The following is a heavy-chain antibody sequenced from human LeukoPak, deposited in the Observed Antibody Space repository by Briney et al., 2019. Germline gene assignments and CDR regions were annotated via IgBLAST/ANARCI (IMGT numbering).Heavy chain of an antibody. D-gene: IGHD6-6*01. J-gene: IGHJ4*02. CDR1: GFTFSSYW. V-gene: IGHV3-7*01. CDR3: ARDVSDENGSSSRIHLDH. Sequence: GGSLRLSCAASGFTFSSYWMTWVRQAPGKGLEWVANIQQDGSEKYYVDSVKGRFTISRDNAKNSLYLQMNSLRAEDTAVYYCARDVSDENGSSSRIHLDHWGQGTLVTVSS. CDR2: IQQDGSEK.